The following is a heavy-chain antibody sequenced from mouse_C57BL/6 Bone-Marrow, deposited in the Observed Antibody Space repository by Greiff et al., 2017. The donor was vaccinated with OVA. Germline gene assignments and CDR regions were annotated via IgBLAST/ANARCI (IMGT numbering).Heavy chain of an antibody. CDR1: GFSFTSYG. J-gene: IGHJ3*01. CDR2: IWGDGST. Sequence: VQRVESGPGLVEPSQCLSISCTVSGFSFTSYGVSWVRQPPGKSLEWLGVIWGDGSTNYHSALISRLSIIKDNSKSPLFLKLNSLQTEDTATDYCAKEDEGSWFAYWGQGTLVTVSA. V-gene: IGHV2-3*01. CDR3: AKEDEGSWFAY.